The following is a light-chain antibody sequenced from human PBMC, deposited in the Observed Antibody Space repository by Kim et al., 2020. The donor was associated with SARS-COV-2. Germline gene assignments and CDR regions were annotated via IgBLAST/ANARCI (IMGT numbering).Light chain of an antibody. CDR2: EVT. CDR3: SSFASSSVV. Sequence: QSALTQPPSASGSPGQSVTISCTGTSSDVGGYNYVSWYQQHPGKAPKLIIYEVTERPSGVPNRFSGSKSGNTASLTVSGLQAEDEANYYCSSFASSSVVFGGGTQLTVL. J-gene: IGLJ2*01. CDR1: SSDVGGYNY. V-gene: IGLV2-8*01.